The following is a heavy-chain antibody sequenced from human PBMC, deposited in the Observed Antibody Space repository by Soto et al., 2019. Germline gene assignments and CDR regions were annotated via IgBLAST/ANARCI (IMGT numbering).Heavy chain of an antibody. Sequence: VQLVESGGGVVQPGRSLRLSCAASGFTFRSYAMHWVRQAPGKGLEWVAVISYDESNKNYADSVKGRFTISRDNSKNTMYLQMNSLRAEDTAVYYCEGYCSSSNCRFDYWGQGTLVTVSS. D-gene: IGHD2-2*01. V-gene: IGHV3-30-3*01. CDR2: ISYDESNK. CDR3: EGYCSSSNCRFDY. CDR1: GFTFRSYA. J-gene: IGHJ4*02.